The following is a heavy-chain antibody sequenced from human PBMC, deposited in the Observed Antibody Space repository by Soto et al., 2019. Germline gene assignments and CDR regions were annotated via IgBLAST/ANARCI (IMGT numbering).Heavy chain of an antibody. D-gene: IGHD2-8*02. CDR1: GASVTSGTYY. CDR3: ARHEGWTGPDQ. CDR2: INYSGNT. V-gene: IGHV4-61*01. J-gene: IGHJ5*02. Sequence: KASETLSLTCTVSGASVTSGTYYWTWIRQPPGKGLEWIGHINYSGNTSYSPSLKSRVTISVDKSQNQFSLNVYSVTAADTAVYYCARHEGWTGPDQWGQGTLVTVSS.